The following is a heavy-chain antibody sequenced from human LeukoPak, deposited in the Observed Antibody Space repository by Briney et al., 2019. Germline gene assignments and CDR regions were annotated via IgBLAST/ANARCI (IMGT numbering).Heavy chain of an antibody. Sequence: PSQTLSLTCTVSGGSLNNGGYYWRWIRQPPGKGLEWIGYIYHSGSTYYNPSLKSRVTISVDRSKNQFSLKLSSVTAADTAVYYCAGDGDVGGGLDYWGQGTLVTVSS. CDR3: AGDGDVGGGLDY. CDR1: GGSLNNGGYY. D-gene: IGHD3-16*01. V-gene: IGHV4-30-2*01. CDR2: IYHSGST. J-gene: IGHJ4*02.